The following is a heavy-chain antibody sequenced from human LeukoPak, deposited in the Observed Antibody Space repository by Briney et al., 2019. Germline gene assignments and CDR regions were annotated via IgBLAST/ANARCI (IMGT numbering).Heavy chain of an antibody. CDR3: ARDVRDEYSSGWYPIGY. CDR2: ISNSGSTR. J-gene: IGHJ4*02. D-gene: IGHD6-19*01. V-gene: IGHV3-11*04. CDR1: GFTFSDYF. Sequence: GGSLRLSCAASGFTFSDYFMSWIRQAPGKALEWISYISNSGSTRYYADSVKGRFTISRDNAKNSLYLQMNSLRAEDTAVYYCARDVRDEYSSGWYPIGYWGQGTLVTVSS.